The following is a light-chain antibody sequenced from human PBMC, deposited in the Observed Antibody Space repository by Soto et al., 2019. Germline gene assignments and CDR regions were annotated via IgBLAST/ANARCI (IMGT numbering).Light chain of an antibody. Sequence: DIQMTQSPSTLPAFMGDRVTITCRTSQTITSWLAWYEQKPGKARDLLIYDASRLAGGVPSRFSGSGSGTKFTLTISSLQPDDFATYYCQEYRGYAGTFGQGTRVDIK. CDR2: DAS. J-gene: IGKJ1*01. V-gene: IGKV1-5*01. CDR3: QEYRGYAGT. CDR1: QTITSW.